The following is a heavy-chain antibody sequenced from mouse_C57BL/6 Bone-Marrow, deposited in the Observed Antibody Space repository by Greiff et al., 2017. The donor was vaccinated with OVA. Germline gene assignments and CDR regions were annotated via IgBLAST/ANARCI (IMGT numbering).Heavy chain of an antibody. Sequence: QVTLKVSGPGILQPSQTLSLTCSFSGFSLSTSNMGIGWIRQPSGKGREWLAHNWCNDDKYYNLSLKSRLTISTDTSNHQLFLKITSVDTADTATYYCAQMTGLRRGFAYWGQGTLVTVSA. CDR2: NWCNDDK. V-gene: IGHV8-5*01. J-gene: IGHJ3*01. D-gene: IGHD2-4*01. CDR3: AQMTGLRRGFAY. CDR1: GFSLSTSNMG.